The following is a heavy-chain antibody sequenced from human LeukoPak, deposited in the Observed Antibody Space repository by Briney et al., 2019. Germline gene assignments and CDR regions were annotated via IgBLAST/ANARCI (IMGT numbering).Heavy chain of an antibody. D-gene: IGHD6-13*01. J-gene: IGHJ6*03. CDR1: GFTFSSYS. CDR2: ISSSSSYI. CDR3: AKLSSSWLDYYYYYYMDV. V-gene: IGHV3-21*01. Sequence: PGGSLRLSCAASGFTFSSYSMNWVRQAPGKGLEWVSSISSSSSYIYYADSVKGRFTISRDNAKNSLYLQMNSLRAEDTAVYYCAKLSSSWLDYYYYYYMDVWGKGTTVTISS.